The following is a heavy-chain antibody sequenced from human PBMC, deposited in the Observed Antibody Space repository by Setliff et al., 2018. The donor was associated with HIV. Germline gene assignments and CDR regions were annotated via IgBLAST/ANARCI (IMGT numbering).Heavy chain of an antibody. J-gene: IGHJ5*02. CDR3: ATAGGRSWFDP. CDR1: GYTFTDYY. Sequence: ASVKVSCKASGYTFTDYYIHWVRQAPGQGLQWMGWVNPNSGGTNSARKFQGRVTMTRDTSISTAYMELNSLRSDDTAVYYCATAGGRSWFDPWGPGTLVTVSS. D-gene: IGHD3-16*01. CDR2: VNPNSGGT. V-gene: IGHV1-2*02.